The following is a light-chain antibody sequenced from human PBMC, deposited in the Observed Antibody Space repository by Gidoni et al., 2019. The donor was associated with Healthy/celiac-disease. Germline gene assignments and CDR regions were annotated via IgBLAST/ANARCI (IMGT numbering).Light chain of an antibody. CDR2: DAS. CDR3: QQRSNWPPSIT. J-gene: IGKJ5*01. V-gene: IGKV3-11*01. CDR1: QSVSSY. Sequence: EIVLPQSPATLSLSPGERATLACRASQSVSSYLAWYQQNPCQAPRLLIYDASNRATGIPARFSGSGSGTDFTLTISSLEPEDFAVYYCQQRSNWPPSITFGQGTRLEIK.